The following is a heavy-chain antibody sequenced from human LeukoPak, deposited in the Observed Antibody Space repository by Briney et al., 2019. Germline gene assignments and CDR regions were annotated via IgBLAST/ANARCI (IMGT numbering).Heavy chain of an antibody. V-gene: IGHV3-30*04. CDR3: ARSYYYMDV. CDR2: ISYDGSNK. CDR1: GFTFSSYA. J-gene: IGHJ6*03. Sequence: GRSLRLSYAASGFTFSSYAMHWVRQAPGKGLEWVAVISYDGSNKYYADSVKGRFTISRDNSKNTLYLQMNSLRAEDTAVYYCARSYYYMDVWGKGTTVTVSS.